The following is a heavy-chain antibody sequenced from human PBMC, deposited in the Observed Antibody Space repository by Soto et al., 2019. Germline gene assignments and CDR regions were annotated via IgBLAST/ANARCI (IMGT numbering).Heavy chain of an antibody. CDR1: GYSISSGYY. V-gene: IGHV4-38-2*02. J-gene: IGHJ6*02. CDR2: IYHSGRT. CDR3: ARDGAVMGVVVPAAIYYYGMDV. D-gene: IGHD2-2*01. Sequence: PSETLSLTCAVSGYSISSGYYWGWIRQPPGKGLGWSGSIYHSGRTYYHPSLNSRVNISVDPSKNQFSLKLGSVTAADTAVYYCARDGAVMGVVVPAAIYYYGMDVWGQGTTVTVSS.